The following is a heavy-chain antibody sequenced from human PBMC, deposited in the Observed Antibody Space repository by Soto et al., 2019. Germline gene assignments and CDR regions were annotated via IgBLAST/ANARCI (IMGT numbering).Heavy chain of an antibody. CDR1: EFTFSNYA. CDR3: ARGPSYSDSYFDH. Sequence: QVQLVESGGGAVQPGGSRRLSCAASEFTFSNYAMHWVRQAPGKGLQWLAVISYDGNNKYYADSVEGRFTISRDNSKTTGYLQMNSLRLEDTAVYYCARGPSYSDSYFDHWGQGTLVTVSS. J-gene: IGHJ4*02. D-gene: IGHD4-17*01. V-gene: IGHV3-30*03. CDR2: ISYDGNNK.